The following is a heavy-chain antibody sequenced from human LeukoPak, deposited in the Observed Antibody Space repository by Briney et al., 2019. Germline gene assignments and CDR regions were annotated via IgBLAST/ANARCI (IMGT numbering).Heavy chain of an antibody. V-gene: IGHV5-51*01. Sequence: GESLKISCEAFGYSFTGHWIGWVRQMPGRGLEFMGTTYPGDSDTRYSPSFEGRVSISVDKSINTAYLQWSGLKASDTAMYYCARYGKSGTHSHGFDVWGQGTMVIVSS. J-gene: IGHJ3*01. D-gene: IGHD3-10*01. CDR1: GYSFTGHW. CDR3: ARYGKSGTHSHGFDV. CDR2: TYPGDSDT.